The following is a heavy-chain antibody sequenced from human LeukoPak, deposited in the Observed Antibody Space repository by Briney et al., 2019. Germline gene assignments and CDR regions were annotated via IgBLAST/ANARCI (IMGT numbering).Heavy chain of an antibody. J-gene: IGHJ3*02. D-gene: IGHD2-2*01. Sequence: SETLSLTCTVSGASIISYYWSWLRQPAGTGLEWIGRMSTSGSTTYNPSLKSRVTMSVDTSKNQFSLRLTSVTAPDTDVYYCARHLSLVPAPTIDACDIWGQGTMVTVSS. CDR2: MSTSGST. CDR3: ARHLSLVPAPTIDACDI. CDR1: GASIISYY. V-gene: IGHV4-4*07.